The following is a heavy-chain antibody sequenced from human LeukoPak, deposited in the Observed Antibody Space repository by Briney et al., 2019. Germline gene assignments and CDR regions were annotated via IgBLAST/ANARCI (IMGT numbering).Heavy chain of an antibody. CDR1: GGSISSGSYY. J-gene: IGHJ3*02. V-gene: IGHV4-61*02. D-gene: IGHD4-23*01. CDR2: IYTSGST. Sequence: SQTLSLTCTLSGGSISSGSYYWSWIRQPAGKGLEWIGRIYTSGSTNYNPSLKSRVTISVDTSKNQFSLKLSSVTAADTAVYYCARDRVTFDAFDIWGQGTMVTVSS. CDR3: ARDRVTFDAFDI.